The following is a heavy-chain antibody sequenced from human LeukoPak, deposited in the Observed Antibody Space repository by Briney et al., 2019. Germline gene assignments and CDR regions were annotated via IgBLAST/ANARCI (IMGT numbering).Heavy chain of an antibody. Sequence: SVKVSCKASGGTFSSYAISWVRQAPGQGLEWMGGIIPIFGTANYAQKFQGRVTITADKSTSTAYMELSSLRSEDTAVYYCFVGSTQYCSSTSCRRGSIDYWSQGTLVTVSS. CDR1: GGTFSSYA. V-gene: IGHV1-69*06. CDR2: IIPIFGTA. D-gene: IGHD2-2*01. CDR3: FVGSTQYCSSTSCRRGSIDY. J-gene: IGHJ4*02.